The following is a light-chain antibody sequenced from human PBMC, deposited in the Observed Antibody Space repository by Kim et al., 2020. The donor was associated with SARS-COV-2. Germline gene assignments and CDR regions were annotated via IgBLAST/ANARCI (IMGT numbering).Light chain of an antibody. CDR2: KAS. V-gene: IGKV1-5*03. J-gene: IGKJ1*01. Sequence: ASEGDRVTITGRASQSISRWLSWYQQKTGKAPKLMIYKASSLESGVPSRFSGSGSGKEFTLTISSQQPDDFANYYCQHYNSYWTFGQGTKVDIK. CDR1: QSISRW. CDR3: QHYNSYWT.